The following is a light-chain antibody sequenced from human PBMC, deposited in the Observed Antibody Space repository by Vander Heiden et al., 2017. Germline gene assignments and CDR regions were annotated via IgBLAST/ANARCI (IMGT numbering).Light chain of an antibody. Sequence: DIQITQSPSSLSASLGDRVTLTCRASQSISSYLNWYQQKPGKAPKLLIYAASSWQSGVPSRFSGSGSGTDFTLTISSLQPEDFATYYCQQSYSTPLTFGGGTKVEIK. CDR2: AAS. CDR3: QQSYSTPLT. J-gene: IGKJ4*01. V-gene: IGKV1-39*01. CDR1: QSISSY.